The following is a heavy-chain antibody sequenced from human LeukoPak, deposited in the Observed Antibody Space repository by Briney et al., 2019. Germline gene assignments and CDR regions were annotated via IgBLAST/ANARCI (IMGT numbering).Heavy chain of an antibody. CDR3: AKEAHSSSWYLYYYMDV. D-gene: IGHD6-13*01. Sequence: PGGSLRLSCAASGFTFRNYGMHWVRQAPGKGLEWVAFIRYDGSNKYYADSVKGRFTISRDNSKNTLYLQMNSLRAEDTAVYYCAKEAHSSSWYLYYYMDVWGKGTTVTVSS. CDR1: GFTFRNYG. V-gene: IGHV3-30*02. CDR2: IRYDGSNK. J-gene: IGHJ6*03.